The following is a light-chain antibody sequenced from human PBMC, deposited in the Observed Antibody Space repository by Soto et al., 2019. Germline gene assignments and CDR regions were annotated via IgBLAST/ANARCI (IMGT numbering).Light chain of an antibody. J-gene: IGKJ4*01. Sequence: DIQMTQSPSSLAASVGERVTITCRASQYISVYLNWYQQKPGKAPKPVIDTASTLHRGVPSRFSGSGSGTEFTLTSIILHAEDFATYYCQQSYTTPVTFGGGTKVEI. CDR1: QYISVY. CDR2: TAS. V-gene: IGKV1-39*01. CDR3: QQSYTTPVT.